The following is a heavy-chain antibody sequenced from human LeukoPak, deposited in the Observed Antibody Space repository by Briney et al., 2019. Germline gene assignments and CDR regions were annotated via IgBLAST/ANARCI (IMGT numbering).Heavy chain of an antibody. J-gene: IGHJ3*02. CDR2: ISYDGSNK. D-gene: IGHD3-9*01. V-gene: IGHV3-30*18. Sequence: GRSLRLSCAASGFTFSSYGMHWVRQAPGKGLEWVAVISYDGSNKYYADSVKGRFTISRDNSKNTLYLQMNSLRAEGTAVYYCAKTFGSYDILTGYYAADAFDIWGQGTMVTVSS. CDR1: GFTFSSYG. CDR3: AKTFGSYDILTGYYAADAFDI.